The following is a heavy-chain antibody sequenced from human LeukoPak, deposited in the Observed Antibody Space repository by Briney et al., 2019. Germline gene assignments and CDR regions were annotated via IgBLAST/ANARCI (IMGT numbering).Heavy chain of an antibody. Sequence: GASVKVSCKASGYTFTSYAMHWVRQAPGQRLEWMGWINAGNGNTKYSQKFQGRVTITGDTSASTAYMELSSLRSEDTAVYYCARGNGESGYVTDYFDYWGQGTLVTVSS. D-gene: IGHD3-3*01. J-gene: IGHJ4*02. V-gene: IGHV1-3*01. CDR3: ARGNGESGYVTDYFDY. CDR2: INAGNGNT. CDR1: GYTFTSYA.